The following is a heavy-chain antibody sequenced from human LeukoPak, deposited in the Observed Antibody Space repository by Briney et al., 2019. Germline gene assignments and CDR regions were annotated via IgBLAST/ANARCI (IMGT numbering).Heavy chain of an antibody. CDR1: GGSISSSDYY. CDR2: IFYSGST. CDR3: ARALGAHISMIAVGVTRGTWFDP. V-gene: IGHV4-39*02. D-gene: IGHD3-22*01. Sequence: PSETLSLTCTVSGGSISSSDYYWGWIRQPPGKGLEWIGSIFYSGSTYYNPSLKSPVTISADMSKNYFSLRLSSVTAADTAVYYCARALGAHISMIAVGVTRGTWFDPWGQGTLVTVSS. J-gene: IGHJ5*02.